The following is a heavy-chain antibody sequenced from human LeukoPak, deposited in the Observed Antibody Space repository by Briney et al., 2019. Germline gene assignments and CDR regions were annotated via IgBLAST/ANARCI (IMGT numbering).Heavy chain of an antibody. V-gene: IGHV1-2*06. CDR1: GYTFTGYY. D-gene: IGHD3-22*01. Sequence: ASVKVSCKASGYTFTGYYMHWVRQAPGQGLEWMGRINPNSGGTNHAQKFQGRVTMTRDTSISTAYMELSRLRSDDTAVYYCARSYYYDSSGYYSAFDIWGQGTMVTVSS. CDR3: ARSYYYDSSGYYSAFDI. J-gene: IGHJ3*02. CDR2: INPNSGGT.